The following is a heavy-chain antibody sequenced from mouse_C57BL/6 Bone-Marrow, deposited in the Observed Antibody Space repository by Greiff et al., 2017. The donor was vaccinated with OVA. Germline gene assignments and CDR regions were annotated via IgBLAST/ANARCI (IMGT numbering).Heavy chain of an antibody. D-gene: IGHD1-1*01. J-gene: IGHJ4*01. CDR1: GYTFTSYW. V-gene: IGHV1-69*01. Sequence: QVQLQQPGAELVMPGASVKLSCKASGYTFTSYWMHWVKQRPGQGLEWIGEIDPSDSYTNYNQKFKGKSTLTVDKSSSTAYMQLSSLTSEDSAVYYCARDSITTVVGYYAMDYWGQGTSVTVSS. CDR3: ARDSITTVVGYYAMDY. CDR2: IDPSDSYT.